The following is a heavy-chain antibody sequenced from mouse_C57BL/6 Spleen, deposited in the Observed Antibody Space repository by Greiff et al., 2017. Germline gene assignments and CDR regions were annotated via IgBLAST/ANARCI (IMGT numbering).Heavy chain of an antibody. CDR1: GYTFTSSW. J-gene: IGHJ3*01. Sequence: QVQLQQPGAELVMPGASVKLSCKASGYTFTSSWMHWVKQRPGQGLEWIGEIDPSDSYTNYNQKFKGKSTLTVDKSSSTAYMQLSSLASEDSAVYYCARGGPWFAYWGQGTLVTVSA. CDR2: IDPSDSYT. D-gene: IGHD3-3*01. V-gene: IGHV1-69*01. CDR3: ARGGPWFAY.